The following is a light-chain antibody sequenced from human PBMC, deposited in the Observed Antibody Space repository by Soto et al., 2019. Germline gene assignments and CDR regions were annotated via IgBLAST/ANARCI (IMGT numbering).Light chain of an antibody. J-gene: IGLJ2*01. CDR1: SGSVSTSYY. Sequence: QTVVTQEPSLSVSPGETVTLTCGLSSGSVSTSYYPSWYQQTPGQAPRTLIYNTNSRSSGVPDRFSGSILGNKAALTITGAQADDESDYYCVLYMGSGSVVFGGGTKLTVL. V-gene: IGLV8-61*01. CDR2: NTN. CDR3: VLYMGSGSVV.